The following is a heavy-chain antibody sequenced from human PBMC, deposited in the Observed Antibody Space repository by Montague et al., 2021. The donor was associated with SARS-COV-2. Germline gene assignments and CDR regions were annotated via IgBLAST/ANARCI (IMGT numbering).Heavy chain of an antibody. J-gene: IGHJ3*02. CDR3: ARTTTRMLYPENAFDI. Sequence: CAISGDSVSSNTATWNWIRQSPSRGLEWLGRTYYRSKWYHDYAISLKSRITINPDTPENQFSLQLSSVAPEDTAVFYCARTTTRMLYPENAFDIWGQGTMVTVSS. CDR2: TYYRSKWYH. D-gene: IGHD2-15*01. V-gene: IGHV6-1*01. CDR1: GDSVSSNTAT.